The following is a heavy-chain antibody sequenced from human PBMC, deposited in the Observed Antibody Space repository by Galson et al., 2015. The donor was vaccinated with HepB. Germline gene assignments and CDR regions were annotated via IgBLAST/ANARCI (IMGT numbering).Heavy chain of an antibody. Sequence: SVKVSCKASGGTFSSYAISWVRQAPGQGLEWMGGIIPIFGTANYAQKFQGRVTITADESTSTAYMELSSLRSEDTAVYYCAREGGAGTAMVTDYYMDVWGKGTTVTVSS. CDR2: IIPIFGTA. V-gene: IGHV1-69*13. J-gene: IGHJ6*03. CDR3: AREGGAGTAMVTDYYMDV. D-gene: IGHD5-18*01. CDR1: GGTFSSYA.